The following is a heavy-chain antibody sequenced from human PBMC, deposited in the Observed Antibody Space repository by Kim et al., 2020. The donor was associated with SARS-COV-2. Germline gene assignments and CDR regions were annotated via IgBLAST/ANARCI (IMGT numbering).Heavy chain of an antibody. V-gene: IGHV3-23*01. D-gene: IGHD2-15*01. CDR1: GFTFSSYA. J-gene: IGHJ5*02. CDR2: ISGSGGST. Sequence: GGSLRLSCAASGFTFSSYAMSWVRQAPGKGLEWVSAISGSGGSTYYADSVKGRFTISRDNSKNTLYLQMNSLRAEDTAVYYCAKAPETQYCSGGSCYFSWGQGTLVTVSS. CDR3: AKAPETQYCSGGSCYFS.